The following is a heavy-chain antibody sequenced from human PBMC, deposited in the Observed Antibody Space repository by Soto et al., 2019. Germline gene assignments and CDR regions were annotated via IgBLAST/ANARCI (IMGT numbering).Heavy chain of an antibody. J-gene: IGHJ4*02. Sequence: SETLSLTCTVSGGSVSSGSYYWSWIRQLPGKGLEWIGYIYYSGSTNYNPSLKSRVTISVDTSKNQFSLKLSSVTAADTAVYYCARDAAEMATIGEYYFDYWGQGTLVTVSS. CDR3: ARDAAEMATIGEYYFDY. D-gene: IGHD5-12*01. V-gene: IGHV4-61*01. CDR1: GGSVSSGSYY. CDR2: IYYSGST.